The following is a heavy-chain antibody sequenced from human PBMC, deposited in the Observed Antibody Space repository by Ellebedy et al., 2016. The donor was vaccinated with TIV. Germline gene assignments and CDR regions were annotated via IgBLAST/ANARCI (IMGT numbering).Heavy chain of an antibody. CDR1: GFTFGRYG. V-gene: IGHV3-33*03. CDR3: AGPSYQLLSYYFDS. J-gene: IGHJ4*02. D-gene: IGHD2-2*01. Sequence: GESLKISCAASGFTFGRYGMHWVRQAPGKGLEWVAVIWFDGSKEFYADSVKGRFTISRDDSKNEVFLQMSSLRAEDTAVYYCAGPSYQLLSYYFDSWGQGTLVTVSS. CDR2: IWFDGSKE.